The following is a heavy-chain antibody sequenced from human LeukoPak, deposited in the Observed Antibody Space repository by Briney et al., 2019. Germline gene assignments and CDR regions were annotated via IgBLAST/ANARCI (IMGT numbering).Heavy chain of an antibody. V-gene: IGHV1-2*02. CDR3: AKDRRGSYFFWYFMDV. CDR2: INPNSGGT. Sequence: ASVKVSCKASGYTFTDSYLHWVRQAPGQGLEWVGWINPNSGGTKYAQRFQGRVTITRDTSITTAYMELSRLTSDDTAVYYCAKDRRGSYFFWYFMDVWGKGTAVTISS. D-gene: IGHD1-26*01. CDR1: GYTFTDSY. J-gene: IGHJ6*03.